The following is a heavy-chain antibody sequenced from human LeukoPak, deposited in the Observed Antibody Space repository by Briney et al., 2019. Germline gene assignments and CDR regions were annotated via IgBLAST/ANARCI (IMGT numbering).Heavy chain of an antibody. CDR2: ISYDGSNK. D-gene: IGHD1-26*01. Sequence: GGSLRLSCAASGFTFSSYAMHWVRQAPGKGLEWVAVISYDGSNKYYADSVKGRFTISRDNSKNALYLQMKSLRAEDTAVYYCASEQSIVGAPFDYSRRRAIVTVSS. CDR1: GFTFSSYA. J-gene: IGHJ4*02. CDR3: ASEQSIVGAPFDY. V-gene: IGHV3-30*01.